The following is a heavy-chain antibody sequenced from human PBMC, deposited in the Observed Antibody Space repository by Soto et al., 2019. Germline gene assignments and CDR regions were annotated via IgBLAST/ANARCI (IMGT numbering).Heavy chain of an antibody. CDR1: GFTFSDSY. J-gene: IGHJ6*02. V-gene: IGHV3-11*01. CDR2: ITFSGNTV. Sequence: QVQLVESGGGLVKPGGSLRLSCAASGFTFSDSYMSWIRQAPGKGLEWISYITFSGNTVYYADSLKGRFTISRDNAKNSLYLQMNRLRADDTAVYYCARVSWREKYGMDVWGQWTTVTVSS. CDR3: ARVSWREKYGMDV.